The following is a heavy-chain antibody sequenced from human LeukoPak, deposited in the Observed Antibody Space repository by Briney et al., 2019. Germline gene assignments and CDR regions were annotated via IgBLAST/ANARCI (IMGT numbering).Heavy chain of an antibody. CDR2: INHSGST. CDR1: GGSFSGYY. J-gene: IGHJ3*02. CDR3: ARYLPAFDI. Sequence: SEALSLTCAVYGGSFSGYYWSWIRQPPGKGLEWIGEINHSGSTNYNPSLKSRVTISVDTSKNQFSLKLSSVTAADTAVYYCARYLPAFDIWGQGTMVTVSS. V-gene: IGHV4-34*01.